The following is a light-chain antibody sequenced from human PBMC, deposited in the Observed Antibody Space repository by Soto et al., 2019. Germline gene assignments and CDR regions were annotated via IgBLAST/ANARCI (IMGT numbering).Light chain of an antibody. V-gene: IGLV2-8*01. CDR1: SSDVGGYNY. CDR3: SSYAGSNNYV. J-gene: IGLJ1*01. CDR2: EVT. Sequence: QSVLTQPPSASESPGQSVTISCTGTSSDVGGYNYVSWYQQHPGKAPKLMIFEVTQRPSGVPDRFSGSKSGNTASLTVSGVQAEEEADYYRSSYAGSNNYVFGTGTKLTVL.